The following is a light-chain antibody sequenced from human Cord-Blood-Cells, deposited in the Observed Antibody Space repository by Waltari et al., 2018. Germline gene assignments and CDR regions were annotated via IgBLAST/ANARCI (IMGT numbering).Light chain of an antibody. CDR3: CSYAGSYNWV. J-gene: IGLJ3*02. CDR2: DVS. Sequence: GTSSDVGGYNYVSWYQQHPGKAPKLMIYDVSKRPSGVPDRFSGSKSGNTASLTISGLQAEDEADYYCCSYAGSYNWVFGGGTKLTVL. CDR1: SSDVGGYNY. V-gene: IGLV2-11*01.